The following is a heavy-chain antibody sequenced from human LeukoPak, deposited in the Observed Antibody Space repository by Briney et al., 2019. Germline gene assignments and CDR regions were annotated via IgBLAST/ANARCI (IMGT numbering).Heavy chain of an antibody. CDR3: ARLGLAALDY. CDR2: IYYSGST. V-gene: IGHV4-31*03. CDR1: GGSISSGGYY. Sequence: SETLSLTCTVSGGSISSGGYYWSWIRQHPGKGLEWIGYIYYSGSTYYNPSLKSRVTISVDTSKNQFSLKLSSVTAADTAVYYCARLGLAALDYWGQGTLVTVSS. J-gene: IGHJ4*02. D-gene: IGHD3-16*01.